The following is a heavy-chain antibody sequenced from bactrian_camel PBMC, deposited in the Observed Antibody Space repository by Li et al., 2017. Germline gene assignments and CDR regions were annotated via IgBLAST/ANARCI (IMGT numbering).Heavy chain of an antibody. CDR2: IVGDGSAS. CDR1: GFTFSRKA. J-gene: IGHJ4*01. CDR3: TNSDSGIIVGGHYNY. Sequence: HVQLVESGGGLVQPGGSLRLSCAASGFTFSRKAMTWVRQIPGKGLEWVSSIVGDGSASYYANSVKGRFTISRDNAANTLYLQLNTLKTEDTALYYCTNSDSGIIVGGHYNYWGQGTQVTVS. V-gene: IGHV3S6*01.